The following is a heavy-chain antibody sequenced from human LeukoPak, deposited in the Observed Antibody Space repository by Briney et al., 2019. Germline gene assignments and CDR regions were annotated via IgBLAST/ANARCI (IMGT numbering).Heavy chain of an antibody. J-gene: IGHJ4*02. CDR2: INHSGST. V-gene: IGHV4-34*01. Sequence: TLSLTCAVYGGSFSGYYWSWIRQPPGKGLEWIGEINHSGSTNYNPSLKSRVTISVDPSKNQFSLKLSSVTAGDTAVYYCANAGPVVREALYYFDYWGQGTLVTVSS. D-gene: IGHD3-10*01. CDR3: ANAGPVVREALYYFDY. CDR1: GGSFSGYY.